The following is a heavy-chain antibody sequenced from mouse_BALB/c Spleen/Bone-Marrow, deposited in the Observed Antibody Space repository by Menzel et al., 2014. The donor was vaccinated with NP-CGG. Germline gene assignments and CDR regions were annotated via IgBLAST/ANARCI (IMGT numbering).Heavy chain of an antibody. V-gene: IGHV3-6*02. D-gene: IGHD1-1*01. CDR1: GYSITSDYY. CDR2: IRYDGSN. J-gene: IGHJ1*01. CDR3: ARLRGSNYGYFDV. Sequence: VQLQQSGPGLVKPSQSLSLTCSVTGYSITSDYYWNWIRQFPGNKLEWMAYIRYDGSNNYNPSLKNRISITRDTSKNQLFLKLNSVTSEDTATYYCARLRGSNYGYFDVWGAGTTVTVSS.